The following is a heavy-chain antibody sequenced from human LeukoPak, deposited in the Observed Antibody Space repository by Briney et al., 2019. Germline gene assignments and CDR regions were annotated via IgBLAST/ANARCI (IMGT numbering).Heavy chain of an antibody. Sequence: SETLSLTCTVSGYSISSGYYWGWIRQPPGKGLEWIGSIYHSGSTYYNPSPKSRVTISVDTSKNQFSLKLSSVTAADTAVYYCAREESSSSLDYWGQGTLVTVSS. D-gene: IGHD6-6*01. CDR3: AREESSSSLDY. V-gene: IGHV4-38-2*02. J-gene: IGHJ4*02. CDR1: GYSISSGYY. CDR2: IYHSGST.